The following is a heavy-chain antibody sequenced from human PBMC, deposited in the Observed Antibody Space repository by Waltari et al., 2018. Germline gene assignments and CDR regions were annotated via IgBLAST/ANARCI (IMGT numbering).Heavy chain of an antibody. CDR2: INHSGST. V-gene: IGHV4-38-2*02. Sequence: QVQLQESGPGLVKPSETLSLTCTVSGYSISSGYYWGWIRQPPGKGLEWIGSINHSGSTSYNPSLKSRVTISVDTSKNQFSLKLSSVTAADTAVYYCARAGGSRFVVGWFDPWGQGTLVTVSS. CDR3: ARAGGSRFVVGWFDP. J-gene: IGHJ5*02. CDR1: GYSISSGYY. D-gene: IGHD2-15*01.